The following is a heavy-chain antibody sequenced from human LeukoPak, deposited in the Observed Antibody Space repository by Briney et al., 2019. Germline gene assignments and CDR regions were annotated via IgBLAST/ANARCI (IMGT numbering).Heavy chain of an antibody. D-gene: IGHD3-3*01. V-gene: IGHV1-18*01. CDR3: ARVPSNPNYDFWSGYYFDY. Sequence: ASVKVSCKASGYTFTSYGISWVRQAPGQGLEWMGWISAYNGNTNYAQKLQGRVTMTTDTSTSTDYMELRSLRSDDTAVYYCARVPSNPNYDFWSGYYFDYWGQGTLVTVSS. CDR2: ISAYNGNT. J-gene: IGHJ4*02. CDR1: GYTFTSYG.